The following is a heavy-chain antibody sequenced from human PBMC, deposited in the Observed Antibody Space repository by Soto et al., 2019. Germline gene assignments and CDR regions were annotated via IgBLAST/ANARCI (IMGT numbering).Heavy chain of an antibody. D-gene: IGHD4-17*01. CDR2: IKSKTDGGTT. J-gene: IGHJ6*03. Sequence: PGGSLGLSCAASGFTFSNAWMSWVRQAPGKGLEWVGRIKSKTDGGTTDYAAPVKGRFTISRDDSKNTLYLQMNSLKTEDTAVYYCTTFTVTTGYYYYYMDVWGKGTTVTVSS. CDR3: TTFTVTTGYYYYYMDV. V-gene: IGHV3-15*01. CDR1: GFTFSNAW.